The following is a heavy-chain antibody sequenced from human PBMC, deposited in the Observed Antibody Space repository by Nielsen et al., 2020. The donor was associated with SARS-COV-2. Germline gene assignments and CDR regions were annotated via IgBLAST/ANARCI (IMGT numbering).Heavy chain of an antibody. Sequence: GESLKISCAASGFTFDHYAMHWVRQAPGKGLEWVGRIKAKTDGETTVYAAPVQGRFTISRDDSEMTLYLQMDSLEIEDTGVYYCSTGGVAAVGTYYYYYGMDVWGQGTTVAVSS. D-gene: IGHD6-13*01. CDR3: STGGVAAVGTYYYYYGMDV. V-gene: IGHV3-15*01. J-gene: IGHJ6*02. CDR2: IKAKTDGETT. CDR1: GFTFDHYA.